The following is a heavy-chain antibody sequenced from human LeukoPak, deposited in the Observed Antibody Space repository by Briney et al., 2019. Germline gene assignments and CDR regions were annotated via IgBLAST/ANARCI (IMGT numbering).Heavy chain of an antibody. J-gene: IGHJ4*02. CDR1: GGTFSSYA. CDR3: ARVMASGSYYPFDY. D-gene: IGHD1-26*01. V-gene: IGHV1-69*13. Sequence: GASVKVSCKASGGTFSSYAISWVRQAPGQGLEWMGGIIPIFGTANYAQKFQGRVTITADESTSTAHMELSSLRSEDTAVYYCARVMASGSYYPFDYWSQGTLVTVSS. CDR2: IIPIFGTA.